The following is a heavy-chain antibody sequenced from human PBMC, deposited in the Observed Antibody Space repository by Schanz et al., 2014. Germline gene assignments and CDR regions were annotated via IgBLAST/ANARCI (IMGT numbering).Heavy chain of an antibody. D-gene: IGHD1-26*01. Sequence: QVQLVESGGGVVQPGRSPRLSCAASGFTFSKYGMHWVRQAPGKGLEWVAVIWYDGSNKDYADSVKGRFTISRDNSKNMLYLQMNSLRAEDTAVYYCVKDLQRELLRDDHYYGMDVWGQGTTVTVSS. CDR3: VKDLQRELLRDDHYYGMDV. CDR2: IWYDGSNK. CDR1: GFTFSKYG. J-gene: IGHJ6*02. V-gene: IGHV3-33*06.